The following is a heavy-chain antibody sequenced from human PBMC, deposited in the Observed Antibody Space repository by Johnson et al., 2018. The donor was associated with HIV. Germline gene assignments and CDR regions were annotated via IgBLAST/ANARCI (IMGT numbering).Heavy chain of an antibody. Sequence: DVQVVESGGGLVKPGGSLRLSCAASGFTFSNAWMSWVRQAPGKGLEWVGRIKSKTDGGTTDYAAPVKGRFTISRDDSKNTLYLKMNSLKTEYMAVYYCASYGRSTSCPFSHSFDIWGQGTMVTVSS. CDR1: GFTFSNAW. CDR2: IKSKTDGGTT. D-gene: IGHD2-2*01. V-gene: IGHV3-15*01. J-gene: IGHJ3*02. CDR3: ASYGRSTSCPFSHSFDI.